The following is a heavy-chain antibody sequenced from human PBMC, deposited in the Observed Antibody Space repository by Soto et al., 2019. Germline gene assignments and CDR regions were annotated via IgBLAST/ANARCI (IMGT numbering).Heavy chain of an antibody. J-gene: IGHJ6*02. CDR2: INNDGSSI. CDR3: ARDNFFYGLDV. Sequence: PVGSLRLSCAASGLSFTSYWIHRVRQAPGKGLVWVSRINNDGSSISYADSVKGRFTISRDNAKNTLYLQMNSLRAEDTAVYYCARDNFFYGLDVWGQGTTVTVSS. CDR1: GLSFTSYW. V-gene: IGHV3-74*01.